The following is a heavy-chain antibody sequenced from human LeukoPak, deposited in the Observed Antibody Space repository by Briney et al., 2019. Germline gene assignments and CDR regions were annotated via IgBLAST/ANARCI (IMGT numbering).Heavy chain of an antibody. Sequence: GGSLRLSCAASGFTFSSYAMSWVRQAPGKGLEWVSSMSGSGGSTYYADSVKGRFTISRDDSKNTLYLQMNSLRAEDTAVYYCAKDLMIAVAGLTGWFDPWGQGTLVTVSS. CDR1: GFTFSSYA. V-gene: IGHV3-23*01. J-gene: IGHJ5*02. CDR2: MSGSGGST. D-gene: IGHD6-19*01. CDR3: AKDLMIAVAGLTGWFDP.